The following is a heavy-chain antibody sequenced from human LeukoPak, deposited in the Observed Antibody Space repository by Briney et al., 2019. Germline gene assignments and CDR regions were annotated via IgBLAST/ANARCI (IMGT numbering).Heavy chain of an antibody. V-gene: IGHV4-59*01. D-gene: IGHD6-6*01. CDR2: IYYSGST. CDR3: ARMRLEYSSSWALDI. Sequence: SETLSLTCTVSGGSISSYYWSWIRQPPGKGLEWIGYIYYSGSTNYNPSLKSRVTISVDTSKNQFSLKLSSVTAADTAVYYCARMRLEYSSSWALDIWGQGTMVTVSS. J-gene: IGHJ3*02. CDR1: GGSISSYY.